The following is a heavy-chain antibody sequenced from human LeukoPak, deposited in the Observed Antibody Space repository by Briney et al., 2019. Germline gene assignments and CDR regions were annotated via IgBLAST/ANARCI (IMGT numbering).Heavy chain of an antibody. Sequence: GGSLRLSCAASGLHFSGTAMGWVRQAPGKGLEWVSAISHDGMNAYYADSVKGRFTISRDNSNKTVSLEMSSLTAADTGVYYCAKDGAQYSSAPECEPRGQGALVTVSP. V-gene: IGHV3-23*01. CDR2: ISHDGMNA. CDR1: GLHFSGTA. D-gene: IGHD6-19*01. J-gene: IGHJ5*02. CDR3: AKDGAQYSSAPECEP.